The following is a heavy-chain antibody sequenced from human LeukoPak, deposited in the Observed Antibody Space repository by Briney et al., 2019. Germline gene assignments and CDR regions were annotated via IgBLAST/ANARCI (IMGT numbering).Heavy chain of an antibody. J-gene: IGHJ4*02. CDR2: INHSGST. D-gene: IGHD4-17*01. CDR3: ARDMDSGVDY. V-gene: IGHV4-34*01. CDR1: GGSFSGYY. Sequence: PSETLSLTCAVYGGSFSGYYWSWIRQPPGKGLEWIGEINHSGSTNYNSSLKSRVTMPVDTSKNQFSLKLSSVTAADTAVYYCARDMDSGVDYWGQGTLVTVSS.